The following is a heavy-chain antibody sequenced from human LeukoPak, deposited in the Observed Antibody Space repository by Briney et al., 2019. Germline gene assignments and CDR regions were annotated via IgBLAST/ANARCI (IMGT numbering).Heavy chain of an antibody. CDR2: IIPILGIA. J-gene: IGHJ4*02. Sequence: GASVKVSCKASGGTFSSYAISWVRQAPGQGLEWMGRIIPILGIANYAQKFQGRVTITADKSTSTAYMELSSLRSEDTAVYYCARDMQGDYYDSSGYYLFDYWGQGTLVTVSS. CDR1: GGTFSSYA. CDR3: ARDMQGDYYDSSGYYLFDY. V-gene: IGHV1-69*04. D-gene: IGHD3-22*01.